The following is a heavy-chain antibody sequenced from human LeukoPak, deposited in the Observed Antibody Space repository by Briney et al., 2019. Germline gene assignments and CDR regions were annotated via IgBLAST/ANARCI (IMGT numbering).Heavy chain of an antibody. D-gene: IGHD2-2*01. CDR3: AVGSTCSD. Sequence: QSGGSLRLSCVASGFTFRNHAMSWVRQAPGKGLEWVAAISGSGDSTHYADFVKGRFTISRDNSKNTQWLQINSLRAEDTAVYYCAVGSTCSDWGQGTLVIVSS. V-gene: IGHV3-23*01. CDR1: GFTFRNHA. J-gene: IGHJ4*02. CDR2: ISGSGDST.